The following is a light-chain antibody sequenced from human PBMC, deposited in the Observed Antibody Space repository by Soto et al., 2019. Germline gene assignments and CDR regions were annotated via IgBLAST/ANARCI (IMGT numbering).Light chain of an antibody. CDR1: TSNIGSHS. CDR3: ASWDDSLNGLWV. CDR2: INN. Sequence: QSVLTQPPSASGTPGQRVTISCSGSTSNIGSHSVSWYQQFPGTAPILLIYINNRRPSGVPDRFSGSKSGTSASLAISGLQSEDEADYYCASWDDSLNGLWVFGGGTKLTVL. V-gene: IGLV1-44*01. J-gene: IGLJ3*02.